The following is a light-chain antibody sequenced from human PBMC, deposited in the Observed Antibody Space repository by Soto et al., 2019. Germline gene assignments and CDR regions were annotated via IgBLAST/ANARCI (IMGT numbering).Light chain of an antibody. Sequence: EIVMTQSPATLSVSPGGRATLSCRASQSISDTLAWYQQKPGQAPRLLIHGASTRATGFPARFSGSGSGTDFTLTISSLQSWDFAVYYCQQYNNWPWTFGQGTKVEMK. J-gene: IGKJ1*01. CDR2: GAS. V-gene: IGKV3-15*01. CDR1: QSISDT. CDR3: QQYNNWPWT.